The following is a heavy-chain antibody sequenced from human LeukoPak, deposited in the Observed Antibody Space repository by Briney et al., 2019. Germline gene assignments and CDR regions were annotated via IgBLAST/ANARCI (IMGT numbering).Heavy chain of an antibody. J-gene: IGHJ3*02. CDR1: GGSISSGGYY. V-gene: IGHV4-30-2*01. D-gene: IGHD1-26*01. CDR2: IYHSGST. CDR3: ARPMGELRGRGAFDI. Sequence: SQTLSLTCTVSGGSISSGGYYWSWIRQPPGKGLEWIGYIYHSGSTYYNPSLKSRVTISVDRSKNQFSLKLSSVTAADTAVYYCARPMGELRGRGAFDIWGQGTMVTVSS.